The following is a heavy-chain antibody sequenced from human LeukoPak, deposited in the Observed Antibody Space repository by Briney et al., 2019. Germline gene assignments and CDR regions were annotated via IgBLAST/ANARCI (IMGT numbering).Heavy chain of an antibody. Sequence: PGGSLRLSCAASGFTFSNYEMNWVRQAPGKGLEWLSYIYSSGTTIYYADSVKGRFTISRDNSKNTLYLQMNSLRAEDTAVYYCAKVTVYGQQWLEDLYYFDYWGQGTLVTVSS. V-gene: IGHV3-48*03. CDR1: GFTFSNYE. CDR2: IYSSGTTI. D-gene: IGHD6-19*01. CDR3: AKVTVYGQQWLEDLYYFDY. J-gene: IGHJ4*02.